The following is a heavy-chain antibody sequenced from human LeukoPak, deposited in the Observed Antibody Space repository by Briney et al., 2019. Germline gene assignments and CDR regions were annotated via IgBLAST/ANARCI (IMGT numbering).Heavy chain of an antibody. V-gene: IGHV4-39*01. CDR2: IYYSGST. J-gene: IGHJ4*02. D-gene: IGHD3-10*01. CDR1: GGSISSSSYY. CDR3: AYGQKLFDY. Sequence: NPSETLSLTCTVSGGSISSSSYYWGWIRQPPGKGLEWIGSIYYSGSTYYNPSLKNRVTISVDTSKNQFSLKLSSVTAADTAVYYCAYGQKLFDYWGQGTLVTVSS.